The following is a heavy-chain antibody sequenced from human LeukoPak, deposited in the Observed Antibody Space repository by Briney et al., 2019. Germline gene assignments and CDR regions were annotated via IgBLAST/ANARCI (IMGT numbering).Heavy chain of an antibody. V-gene: IGHV3-53*01. CDR3: ALSGWSTPYYFDY. D-gene: IGHD6-19*01. J-gene: IGHJ4*02. CDR2: IYSGGST. Sequence: GGSLRLSCAASGFTVSSNYMSWVRQAPGKGLERVSVIYSGGSTYYADSVKGRFTISRDNSKNTLYLQMNSLRAEDTAVYYCALSGWSTPYYFDYWGQGTLVTVSS. CDR1: GFTVSSNY.